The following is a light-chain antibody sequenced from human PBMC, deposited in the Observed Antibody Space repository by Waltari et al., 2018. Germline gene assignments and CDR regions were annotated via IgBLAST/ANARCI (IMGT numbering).Light chain of an antibody. J-gene: IGKJ4*01. V-gene: IGKV3-20*01. CDR3: QQGYSFPLT. Sequence: DIVLTQSPATVSFSPGERATLSCRASQSFSASYLAWYQQKPGQAPRLLIYGASSTATGIPDRFSGSGSGTDFTLTISSLEPEDFATYFCQQGYSFPLTFGGGTRVEIK. CDR1: QSFSASY. CDR2: GAS.